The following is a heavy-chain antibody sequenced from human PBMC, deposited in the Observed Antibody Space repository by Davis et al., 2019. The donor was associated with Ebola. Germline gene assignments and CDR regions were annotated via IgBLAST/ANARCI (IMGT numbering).Heavy chain of an antibody. V-gene: IGHV3-48*02. Sequence: GESLKISCAASGFTFSSYSMNWVRQAPGKGLEWVSYISSSSSTIYYADSVKGRFTISRDNAKNSLYLRMNSLRDEDTAVYYCARGGYCTNGVCYGGYGMDVWGQGTTITVSS. CDR2: ISSSSSTI. D-gene: IGHD2-8*01. CDR3: ARGGYCTNGVCYGGYGMDV. J-gene: IGHJ6*02. CDR1: GFTFSSYS.